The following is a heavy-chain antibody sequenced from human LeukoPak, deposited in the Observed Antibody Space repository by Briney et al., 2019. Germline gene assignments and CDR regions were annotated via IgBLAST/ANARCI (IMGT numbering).Heavy chain of an antibody. V-gene: IGHV1-46*01. CDR1: GYTFTTHY. Sequence: ASVKVSCKASGYTFTTHYIHWVRLAPGQGLEWMGIINHRGGNTNYAQKFKGRVTMPRDTSTSTVYLELSSLRSEDTAVYYCARDFFNMISEYWGQGTLVTVSS. J-gene: IGHJ4*02. CDR2: INHRGGNT. CDR3: ARDFFNMISEY. D-gene: IGHD3/OR15-3a*01.